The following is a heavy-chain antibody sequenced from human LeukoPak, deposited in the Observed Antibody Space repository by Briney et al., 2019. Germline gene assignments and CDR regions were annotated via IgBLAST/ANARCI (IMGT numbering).Heavy chain of an antibody. CDR3: ARAGYCSGGSCYSSFDY. D-gene: IGHD2-15*01. CDR1: GGSFSGYY. CDR2: INHSGST. J-gene: IGHJ4*02. V-gene: IGHV4-34*01. Sequence: PETLSLTCAVYGGSFSGYYWSWIRQPPGKGLEWIGEINHSGSTNYNPSLKSRVTISVDTSKNQFSLKLSSVTAADTAVYYCARAGYCSGGSCYSSFDYWGQGTLVTVSS.